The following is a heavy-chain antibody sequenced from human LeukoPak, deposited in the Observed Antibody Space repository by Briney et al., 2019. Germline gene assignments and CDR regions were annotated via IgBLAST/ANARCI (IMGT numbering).Heavy chain of an antibody. CDR2: IYYSGST. CDR1: GGSISSSSYY. Sequence: SETLSLTCTVSGGSISSSSYYWSWIRQPPGKGLEWIGYIYYSGSTNYNPSLKSRVTISVDTSKNQLSLKLSSVTAADTAVYYCARVSVDYLYDYWGQGTLVTVSS. J-gene: IGHJ4*02. D-gene: IGHD4-11*01. CDR3: ARVSVDYLYDY. V-gene: IGHV4-61*01.